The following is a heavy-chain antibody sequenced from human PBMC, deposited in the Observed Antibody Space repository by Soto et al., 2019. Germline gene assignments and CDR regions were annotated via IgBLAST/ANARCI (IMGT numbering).Heavy chain of an antibody. CDR3: ARLAQRIVDY. J-gene: IGHJ4*02. Sequence: SETLSLTCTVSGGSISSSSYYWGWIRQPPGKGLEWIGSIYYSGSTYYNPSLKSRVTISVDTSKNQFSLKLSSVTAADTAVYYCARLAQRIVDYWGQGTLVTGSS. V-gene: IGHV4-39*01. CDR2: IYYSGST. CDR1: GGSISSSSYY. D-gene: IGHD6-25*01.